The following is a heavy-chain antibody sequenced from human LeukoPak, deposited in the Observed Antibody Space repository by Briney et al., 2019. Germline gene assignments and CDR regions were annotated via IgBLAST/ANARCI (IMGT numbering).Heavy chain of an antibody. V-gene: IGHV3-33*01. CDR2: IWNDENNK. CDR1: GFIFSSYG. D-gene: IGHD3-3*01. Sequence: PGGSLRLSCAASGFIFSSYGMHWVRQAPGKGLEWVAVIWNDENNKYYADSVEGRFTISRGNSENTLYLQMNSLRAEDTAVYYCARDNDFWSGYYWPFDYWGQGTLVTVSS. J-gene: IGHJ4*02. CDR3: ARDNDFWSGYYWPFDY.